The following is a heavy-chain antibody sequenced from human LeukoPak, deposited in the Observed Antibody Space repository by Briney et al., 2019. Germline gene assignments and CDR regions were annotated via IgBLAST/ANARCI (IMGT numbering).Heavy chain of an antibody. D-gene: IGHD5-18*01. CDR1: GASFSGYY. CDR2: INHSGST. Sequence: SETLSLTCAVYGASFSGYYWSWIRQPPGKGLEWIGEINHSGSTYYNPSLKSRVTISVDTSKNQFSLILSSVTAADTAVYYCARLNSYYFDYWGQGNLVTVSS. J-gene: IGHJ4*02. V-gene: IGHV4-34*01. CDR3: ARLNSYYFDY.